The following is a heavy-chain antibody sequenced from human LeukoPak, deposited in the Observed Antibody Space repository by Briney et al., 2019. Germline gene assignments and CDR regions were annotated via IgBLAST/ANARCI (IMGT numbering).Heavy chain of an antibody. V-gene: IGHV3-30-3*01. J-gene: IGHJ4*02. CDR3: ARALIAAAGLAGYYFDY. CDR1: GFTFSNFW. D-gene: IGHD6-13*01. CDR2: ISYYGSNK. Sequence: GGSLRLSCAASGFTFSNFWMSWVRRAPAKGLEWVAVISYYGSNKYYADSVKGRFTISRDNSKNTLYLQMNSLRAEDTAVYYCARALIAAAGLAGYYFDYWGQGTLVTVSS.